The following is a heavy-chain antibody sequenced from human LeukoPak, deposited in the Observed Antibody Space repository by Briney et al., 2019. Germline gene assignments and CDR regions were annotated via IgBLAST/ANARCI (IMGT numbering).Heavy chain of an antibody. Sequence: ASVKVSCKASGYTFTSYGISWVRQAPGQGLEWMGWISAYNGNTNYAQKLQGRVTMTRDTSISTAYMELSRLRSDDTAVYYCASTVTTYAFDIWGQGTMVTVSS. V-gene: IGHV1-18*01. D-gene: IGHD4-17*01. CDR3: ASTVTTYAFDI. CDR2: ISAYNGNT. CDR1: GYTFTSYG. J-gene: IGHJ3*02.